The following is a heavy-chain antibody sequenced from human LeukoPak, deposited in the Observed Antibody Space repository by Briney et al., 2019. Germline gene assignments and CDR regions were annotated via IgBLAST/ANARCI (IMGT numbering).Heavy chain of an antibody. J-gene: IGHJ4*02. Sequence: GGSLRLSCAASGFSFSVYWMHWVRQAPGKGPVWVSRIKTDGSITDYADFVKGRFAISRDNAKNTLYLQMNSLRADDTAVYYCAKDPYSSPYYGPGYLGQGTLVTVSS. CDR1: GFSFSVYW. CDR2: IKTDGSIT. V-gene: IGHV3-74*01. CDR3: AKDPYSSPYYGPGY. D-gene: IGHD6-19*01.